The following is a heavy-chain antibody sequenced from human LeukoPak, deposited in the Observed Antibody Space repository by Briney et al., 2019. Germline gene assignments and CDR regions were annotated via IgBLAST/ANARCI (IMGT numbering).Heavy chain of an antibody. J-gene: IGHJ4*02. D-gene: IGHD6-13*01. CDR1: GFTFSSYS. Sequence: GGSLRLSCAASGFTFSSYSMNWVRQAPGKGVEWVSSISSSSSYIYYADSVKGRFTISRDNAKNSLYLQMNSLRAEDTAVYYCARDTRYSSNLEPGRWGQGTLVTVSS. CDR2: ISSSSSYI. CDR3: ARDTRYSSNLEPGR. V-gene: IGHV3-21*01.